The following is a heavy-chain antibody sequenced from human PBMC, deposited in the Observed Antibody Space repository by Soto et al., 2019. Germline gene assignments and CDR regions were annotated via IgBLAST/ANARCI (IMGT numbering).Heavy chain of an antibody. V-gene: IGHV1-46*01. CDR3: ARAPRGFGAPTIDY. D-gene: IGHD3-10*01. J-gene: IGHJ4*02. CDR2: INPSGGST. Sequence: XSVKVSCKASGYTFASYYMHWVRQAPGQGLEWMGIINPSGGSTSYAQKFQGRVTMTRDTSTSTVYMELSSLRSEDTAVYYCARAPRGFGAPTIDYSGQGTLATVSS. CDR1: GYTFASYY.